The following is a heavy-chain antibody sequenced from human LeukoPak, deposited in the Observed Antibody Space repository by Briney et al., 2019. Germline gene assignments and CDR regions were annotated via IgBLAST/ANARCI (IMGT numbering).Heavy chain of an antibody. D-gene: IGHD5-24*01. CDR2: INQDGSET. CDR1: GFXFSTYW. CDR3: VRGFDGYFGFDL. Sequence: GGSLRLSCAASGFXFSTYWISWVRLAPGKGLEWVANINQDGSETFYVDSVKGRFTISRDNGKNPMFVQMDSLRAEDTAVYYCVRGFDGYFGFDLWGQGTMVTVSS. J-gene: IGHJ3*01. V-gene: IGHV3-7*05.